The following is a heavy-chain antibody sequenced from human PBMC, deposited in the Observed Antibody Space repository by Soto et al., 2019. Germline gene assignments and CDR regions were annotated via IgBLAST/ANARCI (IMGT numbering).Heavy chain of an antibody. D-gene: IGHD4-17*01. CDR2: ISGSGGST. Sequence: PGGSLRLSCAASGFTFSSYAMSWVRQAPGKGLEWVSAISGSGGSTYYADSVKGRFTISRDNSKNTLYLQMNSLRAEDTAVYYCAKDVGISYGDYVTADAFDIWGQGTMVTVSS. J-gene: IGHJ3*02. CDR3: AKDVGISYGDYVTADAFDI. CDR1: GFTFSSYA. V-gene: IGHV3-23*01.